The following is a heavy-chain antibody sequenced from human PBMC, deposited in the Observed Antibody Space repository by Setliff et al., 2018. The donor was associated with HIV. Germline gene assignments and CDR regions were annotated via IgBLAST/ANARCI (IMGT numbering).Heavy chain of an antibody. Sequence: GASVKVSCKTSGDTLSSYAITWVRQAPGQGLEWMGRIIPIFGTADYAQKFQGRVTLTADESTSIAYMELNSLRSEDTAVYYCARGPTSRYFDWSFSGARGTFNYWGQGTLVTVSS. V-gene: IGHV1-69*13. CDR1: GDTLSSYA. CDR2: IIPIFGTA. CDR3: ARGPTSRYFDWSFSGARGTFNY. J-gene: IGHJ4*02. D-gene: IGHD3-9*01.